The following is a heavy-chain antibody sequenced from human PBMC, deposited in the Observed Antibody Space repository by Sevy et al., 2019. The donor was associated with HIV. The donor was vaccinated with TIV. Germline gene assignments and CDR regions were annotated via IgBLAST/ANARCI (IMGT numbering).Heavy chain of an antibody. CDR1: GFTFSSYS. CDR3: ARGIEDYDFWSGYYKTLAFDI. D-gene: IGHD3-3*01. CDR2: ISSSSSTI. V-gene: IGHV3-48*02. Sequence: GGSLRLSCAASGFTFSSYSINWVRQAPGEGLEWVSYISSSSSTIYYEDSMKGRFTISRDNATNSLYLQMNSLRDEDTAVYYCARGIEDYDFWSGYYKTLAFDIWGQGTMVTVSS. J-gene: IGHJ3*02.